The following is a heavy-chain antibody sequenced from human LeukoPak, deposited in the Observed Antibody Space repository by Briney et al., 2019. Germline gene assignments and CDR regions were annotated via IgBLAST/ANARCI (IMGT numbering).Heavy chain of an antibody. CDR3: AGRVQLERRRWFDP. Sequence: PGGSLRLSCAASGFTFSDYYMSWIRQAPGKGLEWVSYISSSGSTIYYADSVKGRFTISRDNAKNSLYLQMNSLRAEDTAVYYCAGRVQLERRRWFDPWGQGTLVTVSS. V-gene: IGHV3-11*04. CDR1: GFTFSDYY. CDR2: ISSSGSTI. J-gene: IGHJ5*02. D-gene: IGHD1-1*01.